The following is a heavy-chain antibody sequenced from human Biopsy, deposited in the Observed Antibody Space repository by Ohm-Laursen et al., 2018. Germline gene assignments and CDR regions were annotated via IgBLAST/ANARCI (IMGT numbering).Heavy chain of an antibody. J-gene: IGHJ4*02. Sequence: GASVKVSCKASGYTFTDYDIIWVRQATGQGPEWMGWMNPKSGKTGYEQKFRGRVTMTSDTSISTAYMELSSLGSEDTAAYYCARAVRNQLVCEYWGQGTLVTVSS. CDR1: GYTFTDYD. CDR2: MNPKSGKT. CDR3: ARAVRNQLVCEY. V-gene: IGHV1-8*01. D-gene: IGHD2-2*01.